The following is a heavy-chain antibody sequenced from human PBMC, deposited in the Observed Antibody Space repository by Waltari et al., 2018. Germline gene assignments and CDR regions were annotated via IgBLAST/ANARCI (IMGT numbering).Heavy chain of an antibody. V-gene: IGHV5-51*03. J-gene: IGHJ4*02. CDR1: GYSFTSYW. D-gene: IGHD6-19*01. CDR2: IYPGDSDT. Sequence: EVQLVQSGAEVNKPGESLKISCKGSGYSFTSYWIGWVRQLPGKVLGWMGIIYPGDSDTRYSPSFQGQVTISADKSISTAYLQWSSLKASDTAMYYCARLKQSGYSSGWYWRGYFDYWGQGTLVTVSS. CDR3: ARLKQSGYSSGWYWRGYFDY.